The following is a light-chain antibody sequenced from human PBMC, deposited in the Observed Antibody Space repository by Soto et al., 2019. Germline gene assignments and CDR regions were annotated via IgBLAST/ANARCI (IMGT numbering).Light chain of an antibody. CDR3: ASWDDSMNGPG. Sequence: QSVLAQPPSASGTPGQRVAISCSGSSSNVGGNPVNWYQHVPTTAPKLLIYTNTQRPSGVPDRFSVSKSGTSASPAISGPQAEAEADYYCASWDDSMNGPGFGHGTMGTVL. CDR2: TNT. J-gene: IGLJ1*01. CDR1: SSNVGGNP. V-gene: IGLV1-44*01.